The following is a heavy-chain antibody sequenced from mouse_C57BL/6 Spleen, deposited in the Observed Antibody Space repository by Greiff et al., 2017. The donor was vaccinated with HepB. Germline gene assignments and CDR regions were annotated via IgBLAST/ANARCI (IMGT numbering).Heavy chain of an antibody. J-gene: IGHJ4*01. Sequence: VQLQQSGPVLVKPGASVKMSCKASGYTFTDYYMNWVKQSHGKSLEWIGVINPYNGGTSYNQKFKGKATLTVDKSSSTAYMELNSLTSEDSAVYYCVFGDYDDYYAMDYWGQGTSVTVSS. CDR3: VFGDYDDYYAMDY. D-gene: IGHD2-4*01. V-gene: IGHV1-19*01. CDR2: INPYNGGT. CDR1: GYTFTDYY.